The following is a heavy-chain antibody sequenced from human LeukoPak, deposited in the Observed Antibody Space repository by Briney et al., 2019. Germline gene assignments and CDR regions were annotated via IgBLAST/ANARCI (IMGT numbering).Heavy chain of an antibody. CDR3: ARTRTGGHLFDY. CDR1: GGSISTYY. Sequence: PSETLSLTCTVSGGSISTYYWNWIRQSPGKGLEWIGDIFYSGSTNNNPSLKSRVTMSVDTSKNQFSLEVTSVTAADSAVYYCARTRTGGHLFDYWGQGILVTVFS. V-gene: IGHV4-59*08. CDR2: IFYSGST. D-gene: IGHD3/OR15-3a*01. J-gene: IGHJ4*02.